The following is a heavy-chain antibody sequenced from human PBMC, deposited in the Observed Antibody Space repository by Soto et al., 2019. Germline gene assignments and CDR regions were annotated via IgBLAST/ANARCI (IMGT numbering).Heavy chain of an antibody. CDR1: GGTFSSYA. J-gene: IGHJ6*02. Sequence: QVQLVQSGAEVKKPGSSVKVSCKASGGTFSSYAISWVQQAPGQGLEWMGGIIPIFGTANYAQKFQGRVTITADESTSTAYMELSSLRSEDTAVYYCARNGYYYDSSGLYYYGMDVWGQGTTVTVSS. V-gene: IGHV1-69*01. CDR3: ARNGYYYDSSGLYYYGMDV. D-gene: IGHD3-22*01. CDR2: IIPIFGTA.